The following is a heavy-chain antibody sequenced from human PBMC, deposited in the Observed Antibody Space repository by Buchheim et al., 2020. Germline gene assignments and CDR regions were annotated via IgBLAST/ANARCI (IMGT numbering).Heavy chain of an antibody. CDR1: GGTFSDYA. Sequence: QVQLVQSGAEVKKPGSSVKVSCKASGGTFSDYAISWVRQAPGQGLEWMGGIVPLIGTTTYAQMFQGRVTITADESTSTAYMELSSLRSEDTAVYYCATDQPRDGYTQGVFDVWGQGT. V-gene: IGHV1-69*01. D-gene: IGHD6-13*01. CDR3: ATDQPRDGYTQGVFDV. CDR2: IVPLIGTT. J-gene: IGHJ3*01.